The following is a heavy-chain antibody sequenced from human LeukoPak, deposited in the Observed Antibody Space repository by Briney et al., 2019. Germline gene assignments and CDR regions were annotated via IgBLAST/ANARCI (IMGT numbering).Heavy chain of an antibody. CDR3: TSFGAYDSSGYINY. Sequence: GRSLRLSCAASGFTFSGSAMHWVRQASGKGLEWVGRIRSKANSYATAYAASVKGRFTISRDDSKNTAYLQMNSLKTEDTAVYYCTSFGAYDSSGYINYWGQGTLVTVSS. J-gene: IGHJ4*02. CDR1: GFTFSGSA. D-gene: IGHD3-22*01. CDR2: IRSKANSYAT. V-gene: IGHV3-73*01.